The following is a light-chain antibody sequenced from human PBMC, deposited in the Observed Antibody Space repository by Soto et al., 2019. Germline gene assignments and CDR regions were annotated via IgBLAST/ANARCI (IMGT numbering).Light chain of an antibody. J-gene: IGKJ5*01. Sequence: EIVLTQSPGTLSLSPGERATLSCRASQSVSSGYLAWYQQKPGQAPGLLIYGASNRATGIPDRFSGSGSGTDFTLTISRLEPEDFAVYYCQQYGSSPITFGQGTRLEI. CDR1: QSVSSGY. CDR2: GAS. V-gene: IGKV3-20*01. CDR3: QQYGSSPIT.